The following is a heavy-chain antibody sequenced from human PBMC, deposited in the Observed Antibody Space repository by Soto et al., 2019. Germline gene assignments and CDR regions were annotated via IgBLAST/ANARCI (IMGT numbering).Heavy chain of an antibody. CDR1: GGSFSGYY. Sequence: YTLSLTFTVFGGSFSGYYWTLVPHPPGNLLEWIGEITDSGDTNFNPSLKSRVTISVDTSMIHFSLKLSSVTAADTAVYYCARGGRGWTNYPYYYYYGMDVWGQGTTVTVSS. V-gene: IGHV4-34*01. CDR2: ITDSGDT. CDR3: ARGGRGWTNYPYYYYYGMDV. D-gene: IGHD1-7*01. J-gene: IGHJ6*02.